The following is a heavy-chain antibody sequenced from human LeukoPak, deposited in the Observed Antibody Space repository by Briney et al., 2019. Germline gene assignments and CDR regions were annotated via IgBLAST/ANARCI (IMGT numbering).Heavy chain of an antibody. CDR1: GFSFDTYG. J-gene: IGHJ4*02. Sequence: GGSLRLSCAASGFSFDTYGIHWVRQAPGKGLEWVAVISHDGNNKYYADSVKGRFTISRDNSKDTPFLQMNSLRTDDTAVYYCAKGRGGDSSGSCDYWGQGILVTVSS. CDR2: ISHDGNNK. D-gene: IGHD3-22*01. V-gene: IGHV3-30*19. CDR3: AKGRGGDSSGSCDY.